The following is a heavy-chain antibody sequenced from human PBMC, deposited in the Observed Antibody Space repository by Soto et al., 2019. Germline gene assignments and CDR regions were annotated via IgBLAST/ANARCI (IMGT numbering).Heavy chain of an antibody. CDR1: AFTLSNAW. Sequence: PGRCRRLSCAPSAFTLSNAWMRWVRQAPGRWLGWVGRIKSQTDGETTDYAAPVKASSNSARDDTKITLYLPMNSLKTEDTAVYYCTTDRVWDSVGYDFGRAYTCPGYYGMDVWGQGTTVTVSS. CDR2: IKSQTDGETT. D-gene: IGHD3-3*01. V-gene: IGHV3-15*01. CDR3: TTDRVWDSVGYDFGRAYTCPGYYGMDV. J-gene: IGHJ6*02.